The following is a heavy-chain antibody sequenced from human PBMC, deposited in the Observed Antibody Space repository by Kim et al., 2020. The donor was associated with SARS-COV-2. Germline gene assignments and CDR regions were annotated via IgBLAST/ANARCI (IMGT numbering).Heavy chain of an antibody. CDR1: GGSISSSSYY. D-gene: IGHD2-15*01. Sequence: SETLSLTCTVSGGSISSSSYYWGWIRQPPGKGLEWIGSIYYSGSTYYNPSLKSRVTISVDTSKNQFSLKLSSVTAADTAVYYCARSEYCSGGSCYEGGTFDIWGQGTMVTVSS. CDR2: IYYSGST. V-gene: IGHV4-39*01. CDR3: ARSEYCSGGSCYEGGTFDI. J-gene: IGHJ3*02.